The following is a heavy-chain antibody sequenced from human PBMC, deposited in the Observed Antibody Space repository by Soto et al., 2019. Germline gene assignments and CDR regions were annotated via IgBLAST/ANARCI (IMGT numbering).Heavy chain of an antibody. CDR3: ARDAAAAGTYYYYGMDV. CDR2: IYYSGST. Sequence: SETLSLTCTVSGGSISSYYWSWIRQPPGKGLEWIGYIYYSGSTNYNPSLKSRVTISVDTSKNQFSLKPSSVTAADTAVYYCARDAAAAGTYYYYGMDVWGQGTTVTVSS. J-gene: IGHJ6*02. D-gene: IGHD6-13*01. CDR1: GGSISSYY. V-gene: IGHV4-59*01.